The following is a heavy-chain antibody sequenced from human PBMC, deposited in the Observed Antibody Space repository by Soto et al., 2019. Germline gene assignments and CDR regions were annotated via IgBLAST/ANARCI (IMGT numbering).Heavy chain of an antibody. Sequence: GWSLRLSCAASGFTFSSYGMHWVRQAPGKGLEWVAVISYDGSNKYYADSVKGRFTISRDNSKNTLYLQMNSLRAEDTAVYYCETDRSNSSGSPTWLDHWGQGNLVTVS. D-gene: IGHD3-22*01. J-gene: IGHJ5*02. CDR2: ISYDGSNK. CDR1: GFTFSSYG. CDR3: ETDRSNSSGSPTWLDH. V-gene: IGHV3-30*03.